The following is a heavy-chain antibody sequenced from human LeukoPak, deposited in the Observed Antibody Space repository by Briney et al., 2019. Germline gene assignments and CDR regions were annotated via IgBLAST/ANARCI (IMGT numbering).Heavy chain of an antibody. Sequence: SETLSLTCTVSGGSISSYYWSWIRQPPGKGLEWIGYIYYSRSTNYNPSLKSRVTISVDTSKNQFSLKLSSVTAADTAVYYCAREYGYGLDYWGQGTLVTVSS. CDR3: AREYGYGLDY. V-gene: IGHV4-59*01. CDR1: GGSISSYY. D-gene: IGHD5-18*01. CDR2: IYYSRST. J-gene: IGHJ4*02.